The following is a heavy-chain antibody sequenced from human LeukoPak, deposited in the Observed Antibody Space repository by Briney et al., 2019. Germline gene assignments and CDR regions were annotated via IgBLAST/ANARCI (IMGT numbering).Heavy chain of an antibody. CDR2: IYYSGST. CDR1: GGSISSYY. Sequence: PSETLSLTCTVSGGSISSYYWSWIRQPPGKGLEWIGYIYYSGSTNYNPSFKSRVTISVDTSKNQFSLKLSSVTAADTAIYYCARGLWFGELYYFDYWGQGTLVTVSS. D-gene: IGHD3-10*01. CDR3: ARGLWFGELYYFDY. V-gene: IGHV4-59*01. J-gene: IGHJ4*02.